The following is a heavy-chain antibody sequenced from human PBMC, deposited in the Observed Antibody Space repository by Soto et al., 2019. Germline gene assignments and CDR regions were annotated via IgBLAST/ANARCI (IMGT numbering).Heavy chain of an antibody. CDR1: GFTFSSYA. J-gene: IGHJ4*01. D-gene: IGHD2-21*02. Sequence: QVQLVESGGGVVQPGRSLRLSCAASGFTFSSYAMHWVRQAPGKGLEWVAVISYDGSNKYYTDSVKGRFTISRDNSKNTQYMHMNSPRAEDTGVYYCARDGGDHFDYSGHGTLVTVCS. CDR3: ARDGGDHFDY. V-gene: IGHV3-30-3*01. CDR2: ISYDGSNK.